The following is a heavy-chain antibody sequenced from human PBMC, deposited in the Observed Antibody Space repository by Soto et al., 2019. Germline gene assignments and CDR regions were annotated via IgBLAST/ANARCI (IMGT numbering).Heavy chain of an antibody. CDR3: AKDLDFWSDYYGARGLDY. V-gene: IGHV3-23*01. CDR2: ISGNGGST. D-gene: IGHD3-3*01. CDR1: GFGFSNYA. J-gene: IGHJ4*02. Sequence: GGSLRLSCAASGFGFSNYAMSWVRQAPGKGLEWVSGISGNGGSTYSADSVKGRFTISRDTSKNTLYLQMNSLRAEDTVLYYCAKDLDFWSDYYGARGLDYWGQGTLVTVSS.